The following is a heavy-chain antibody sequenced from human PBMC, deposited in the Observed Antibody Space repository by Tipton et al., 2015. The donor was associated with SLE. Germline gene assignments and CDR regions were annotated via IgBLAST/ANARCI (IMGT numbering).Heavy chain of an antibody. CDR3: AREEENDFWSGGDAFDI. D-gene: IGHD3-3*01. CDR1: DDSVSSAYY. V-gene: IGHV4-38-2*02. CDR2: IYRTGTT. Sequence: TLSLTCIVSDDSVSSAYYWAWIRQPPGKGLQWIACIYRTGTTYVNPSLKSRVSMSMDTSNNRFSLKLSSVTAADTAVYYCAREEENDFWSGGDAFDIWGQGTMVTVSS. J-gene: IGHJ3*02.